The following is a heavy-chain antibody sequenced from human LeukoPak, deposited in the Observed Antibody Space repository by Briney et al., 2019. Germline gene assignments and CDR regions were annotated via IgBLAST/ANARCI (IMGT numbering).Heavy chain of an antibody. CDR3: ARRGGWLRRLFYSYYMDV. CDR1: GFTFSSYW. CDR2: IKQDGSEK. V-gene: IGHV3-7*01. J-gene: IGHJ6*03. Sequence: GGSLRLSCAASGFTFSSYWMSWVRQAPGKGLEWVANIKQDGSEKNYVDSVKGRFTISRDNAKNSLYLQMNSLRAEDTAVYYCARRGGWLRRLFYSYYMDVWGKGTTVTVSS. D-gene: IGHD5-12*01.